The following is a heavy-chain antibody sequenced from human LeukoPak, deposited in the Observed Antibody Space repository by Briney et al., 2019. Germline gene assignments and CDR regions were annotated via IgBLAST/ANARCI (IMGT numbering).Heavy chain of an antibody. D-gene: IGHD5-24*01. J-gene: IGHJ3*02. V-gene: IGHV3-21*01. CDR2: IDFTSRYI. CDR1: GFTFSSYS. Sequence: GGSLRLSCAASGFTFSSYSMNWVRQAPGKGLEWVSSIDFTSRYIYNADSVKGRFTTSRDNAKNSLDLQMNSLKVEDTAVYYCTTANPGPWLQSKPHDIGAFDIWGQGTMVTVSS. CDR3: TTANPGPWLQSKPHDIGAFDI.